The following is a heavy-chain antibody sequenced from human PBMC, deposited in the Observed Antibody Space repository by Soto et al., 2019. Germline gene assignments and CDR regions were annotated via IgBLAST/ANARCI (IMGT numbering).Heavy chain of an antibody. CDR3: VCDGSHYDILTGSSDY. CDR2: ISSNGGST. D-gene: IGHD3-9*01. J-gene: IGHJ4*02. CDR1: GFNFSSYA. Sequence: PGGSLRLSCATSGFNFSSYAMHWVRQAPGKGLEYVSAISSNGGSTYYADSVKGRFTISRDNSKNTLYLQMSSLRAEDTAVYYCVCDGSHYDILTGSSDYWGQGTLVTVSS. V-gene: IGHV3-64D*06.